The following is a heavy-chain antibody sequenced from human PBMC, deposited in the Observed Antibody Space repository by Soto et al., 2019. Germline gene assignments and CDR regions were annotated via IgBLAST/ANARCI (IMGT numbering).Heavy chain of an antibody. Sequence: SETLSLTCTVSGDSISSDDYYWSWIRQPPGKGLEWIGHIYYTGSTYYNPSLKSRLTLSIDTSQNQFSLHLTSVIAADSASYFCARATTVTSSFFCYGLDVGGQGTTVTVS. D-gene: IGHD4-17*01. CDR2: IYYTGST. J-gene: IGHJ6*02. CDR1: GDSISSDDYY. CDR3: ARATTVTSSFFCYGLDV. V-gene: IGHV4-30-4*02.